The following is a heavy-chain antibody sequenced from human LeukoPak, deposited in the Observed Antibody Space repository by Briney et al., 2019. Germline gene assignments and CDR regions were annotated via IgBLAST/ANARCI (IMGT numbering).Heavy chain of an antibody. CDR2: IFYSGST. CDR1: GGSFSGYY. CDR3: ARATAENYYDSSGPHLVDY. V-gene: IGHV4-34*12. D-gene: IGHD3-22*01. Sequence: SETLSLTCAVYGGSFSGYYWSWIRQPPGKGLEWIGNIFYSGSTYYSPSLRSRVTISLDTSKNQFSLKLSSVTAADTAVYYCARATAENYYDSSGPHLVDYWGQGTLVTVSS. J-gene: IGHJ4*02.